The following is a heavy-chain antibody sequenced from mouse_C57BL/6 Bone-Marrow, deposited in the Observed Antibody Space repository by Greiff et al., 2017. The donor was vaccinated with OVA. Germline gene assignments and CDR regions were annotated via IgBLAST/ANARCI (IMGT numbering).Heavy chain of an antibody. CDR3: ARGEVGLSDY. Sequence: EVQLQQSGPVLVKPGASVKMSCKASGYTFTDYYMNWVKQSPGKSLEWIGAINPYNGGTSYNQKFKGKATLTVDKSSSTAYMELNSLTSDDSAVYYCARGEVGLSDYWGQGTLVTVSA. J-gene: IGHJ3*01. CDR1: GYTFTDYY. V-gene: IGHV1-19*01. D-gene: IGHD4-1*01. CDR2: INPYNGGT.